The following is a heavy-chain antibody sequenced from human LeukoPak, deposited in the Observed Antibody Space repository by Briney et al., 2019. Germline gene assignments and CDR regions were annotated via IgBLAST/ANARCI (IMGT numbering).Heavy chain of an antibody. CDR2: IKSEGEGATT. J-gene: IGHJ6*04. Sequence: GGSLRLSCVSSGFTIGTAWMSWVRQAPGKGLEWLGHIKSEGEGATTDYAAPAKGRFAISRDDSKNMIYLQMSSPKIDDTAIYYCIAHFPYFYGFDVWGKGTTVTVSS. CDR3: IAHFPYFYGFDV. D-gene: IGHD2/OR15-2a*01. CDR1: GFTIGTAW. V-gene: IGHV3-15*01.